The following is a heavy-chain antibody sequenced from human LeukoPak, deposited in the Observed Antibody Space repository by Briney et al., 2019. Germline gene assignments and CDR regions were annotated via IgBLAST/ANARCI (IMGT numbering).Heavy chain of an antibody. D-gene: IGHD4-23*01. CDR3: ARENRIHGGKELDY. CDR2: IKQDGSEK. V-gene: IGHV3-7*01. CDR1: GFTFSSYW. Sequence: GGSLRLSCGTSGFTFSSYWMTWVRQAPGKGLEWVANIKQDGSEKYYVDSVKGRFTISRDNAKNSLYLQMNSLRAEDTAVYYCARENRIHGGKELDYWGQGTLVTVSS. J-gene: IGHJ4*02.